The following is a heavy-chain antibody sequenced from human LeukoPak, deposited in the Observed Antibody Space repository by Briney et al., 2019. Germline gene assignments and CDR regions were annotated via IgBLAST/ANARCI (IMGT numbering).Heavy chain of an antibody. CDR3: ARIHPTYFYDSSGHTSGS. Sequence: ASVKVSCKASGYTFTSHGISWVRQAPGQGLEWMGWISGYNGNTNYAQQKLQGRVTMTTDTSTSTAYMELRSLRSDDTAVYYCARIHPTYFYDSSGHTSGSWGQGTLVTVSS. CDR1: GYTFTSHG. D-gene: IGHD3-22*01. CDR2: ISGYNGNT. V-gene: IGHV1-18*01. J-gene: IGHJ5*02.